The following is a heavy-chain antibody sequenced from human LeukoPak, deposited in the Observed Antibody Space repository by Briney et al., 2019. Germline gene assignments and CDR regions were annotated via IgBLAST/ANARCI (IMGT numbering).Heavy chain of an antibody. CDR3: AKDLYCSSTSCTEFDY. CDR1: GFTFSSYA. Sequence: GGSLRLSCAASGFTFSSYAMSWVRQAPGKGLEWVPAISGSGGSTYYADSVKGRFTISRDNSKNTLYLQMNSLRAEDTAVYYCAKDLYCSSTSCTEFDYWGQGTLVTVSS. D-gene: IGHD2-2*01. V-gene: IGHV3-23*01. J-gene: IGHJ4*02. CDR2: ISGSGGST.